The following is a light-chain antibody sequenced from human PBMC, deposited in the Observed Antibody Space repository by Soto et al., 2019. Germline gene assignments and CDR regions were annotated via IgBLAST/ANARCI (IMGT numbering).Light chain of an antibody. CDR1: QSVRSN. Sequence: EIVLTQSPATLSVSPGERATLSCRASQSVRSNLAWYQQKPGQGPRLLIFGASTRATNIPARFSGSGSGTEFTLTISSLQSEDFAVYYCQQYNNWFTFGPGTKVDIK. CDR3: QQYNNWFT. V-gene: IGKV3-15*01. J-gene: IGKJ3*01. CDR2: GAS.